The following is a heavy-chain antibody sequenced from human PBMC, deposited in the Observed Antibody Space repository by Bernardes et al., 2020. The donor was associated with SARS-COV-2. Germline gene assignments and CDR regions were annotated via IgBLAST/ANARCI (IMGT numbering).Heavy chain of an antibody. D-gene: IGHD3-10*02. Sequence: SETLSLTCTVSGGSISSGGFYWSWIRQHSEKGLAWIGYIHNSGSTHYNPSLKSRVSMSVDTSKNEFSLRLSSVTAADTAVYYCARGGYVSGWFDSWGQGTLVTVSS. J-gene: IGHJ5*01. CDR2: IHNSGST. V-gene: IGHV4-31*03. CDR3: ARGGYVSGWFDS. CDR1: GGSISSGGFY.